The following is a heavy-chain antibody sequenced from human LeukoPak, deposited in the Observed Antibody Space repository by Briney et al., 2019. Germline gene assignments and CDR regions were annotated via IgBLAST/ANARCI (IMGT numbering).Heavy chain of an antibody. Sequence: GGSLRPSCAASGFTFSSYSMHWVRQAPGKGLEWEAVISYHGSNKYYADSVKGRFCISRDNSKNTLYLQMNSLRAEDTAVYYCAREANKYSSGWFGEYFQHWGQGTLVTVSS. D-gene: IGHD6-19*01. V-gene: IGHV3-30-3*01. CDR3: AREANKYSSGWFGEYFQH. J-gene: IGHJ1*01. CDR2: ISYHGSNK. CDR1: GFTFSSYS.